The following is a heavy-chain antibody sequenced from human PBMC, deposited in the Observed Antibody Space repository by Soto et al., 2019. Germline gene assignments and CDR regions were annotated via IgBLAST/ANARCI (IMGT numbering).Heavy chain of an antibody. CDR2: IKPISDIT. D-gene: IGHD4-4*01. CDR3: ARDPSTINKLIGVWFDP. V-gene: IGHV1-69*13. CDR1: GDTFGSFT. J-gene: IGHJ5*02. Sequence: GASVKVSCKASGDTFGSFTINWVRQAPGQGLEWMGGIKPISDITNYAQRFQGRVTFTADASTSTVYLELSSLRSEDTAMYYCARDPSTINKLIGVWFDPWGQGTLVTVSS.